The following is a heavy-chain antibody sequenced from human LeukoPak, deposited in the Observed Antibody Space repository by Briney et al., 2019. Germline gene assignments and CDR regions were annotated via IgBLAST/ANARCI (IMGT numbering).Heavy chain of an antibody. Sequence: PGGSLRLSCAASGFTFDDYAMHWVRQAPGKGLEWVSLISGDGGSTYYADSVKGRFTISRDNSKNSLYLQMNSLRTEDTALCYCAKDMLWFGESPRGGFDYWGQGTLVTVSS. CDR1: GFTFDDYA. V-gene: IGHV3-43*02. CDR3: AKDMLWFGESPRGGFDY. D-gene: IGHD3-10*01. CDR2: ISGDGGST. J-gene: IGHJ4*02.